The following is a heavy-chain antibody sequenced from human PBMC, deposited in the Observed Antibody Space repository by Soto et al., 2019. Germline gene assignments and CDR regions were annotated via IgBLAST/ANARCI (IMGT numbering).Heavy chain of an antibody. CDR1: GFIFRSYA. CDR3: AKAGVGGFRGWDTFNWFDS. V-gene: IGHV3-23*01. J-gene: IGHJ5*01. Sequence: EVQLLESGGGLVQPGGSLRLSCAASGFIFRSYAMNWVRQAPGKGLERVSGISGSGDSTYYADAVKGRFTISRDNSKNTLFLKMNSLRDDDGAVYYCAKAGVGGFRGWDTFNWFDSWGQGILVTVSS. D-gene: IGHD5-18*01. CDR2: ISGSGDST.